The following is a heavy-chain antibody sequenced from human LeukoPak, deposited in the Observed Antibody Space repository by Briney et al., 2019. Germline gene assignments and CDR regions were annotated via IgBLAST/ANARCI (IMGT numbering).Heavy chain of an antibody. CDR1: GGSLSSYY. J-gene: IGHJ4*02. D-gene: IGHD3-3*01. Sequence: SETLSLTCTVSGGSLSSYYCSWIRQPAGNGLEWIGRIYTSGSTNYNPSLKRRVTMSVDTSKNQFSLKLSSVTAADTAVYYCATDFWSGTNIIDYWGQGTLVTVSS. V-gene: IGHV4-4*07. CDR3: ATDFWSGTNIIDY. CDR2: IYTSGST.